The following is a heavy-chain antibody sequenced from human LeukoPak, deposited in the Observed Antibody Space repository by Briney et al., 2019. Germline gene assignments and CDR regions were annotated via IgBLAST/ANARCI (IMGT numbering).Heavy chain of an antibody. Sequence: GGSLRLSCAASGFTFSSYAMSWVRQAPGKGLEGVSAISGSGGSTYYADTVKGRFTISRDNSKNTLYLQMNSLRAEDTAVYYCAKDGMSIAAREGFDYWGQGTLVTVSS. D-gene: IGHD6-6*01. CDR1: GFTFSSYA. CDR2: ISGSGGST. J-gene: IGHJ4*02. CDR3: AKDGMSIAAREGFDY. V-gene: IGHV3-23*01.